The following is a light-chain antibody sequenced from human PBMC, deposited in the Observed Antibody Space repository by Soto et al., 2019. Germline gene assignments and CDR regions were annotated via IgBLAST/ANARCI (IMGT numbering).Light chain of an antibody. V-gene: IGKV3-20*01. Sequence: EIVLTQSPGTLSLFPGERATLSCRASQRVSSTYFAWYRQKPGQPPRLLIYGVSKRATGVPDRVSGSGSGTDFTLTINRLEPEDFAVYYCQHYASSPPGFTFGPGTTVDIK. CDR1: QRVSSTY. CDR2: GVS. CDR3: QHYASSPPGFT. J-gene: IGKJ3*01.